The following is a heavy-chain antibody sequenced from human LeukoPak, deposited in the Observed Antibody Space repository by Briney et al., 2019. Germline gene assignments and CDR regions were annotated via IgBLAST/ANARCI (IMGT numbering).Heavy chain of an antibody. V-gene: IGHV3-23*01. CDR1: GFTFSSYA. CDR3: ASLENTMIGQYYFDY. Sequence: GGSLRLSCAASGFTFSSYAMSWVRQAPGKGLEWVSAISGSGGSTYYADSVKGRFTISRDNSKNSLYLQMNSLRAEDTAVYYCASLENTMIGQYYFDYWGQGTLVTVSS. D-gene: IGHD3-22*01. J-gene: IGHJ4*02. CDR2: ISGSGGST.